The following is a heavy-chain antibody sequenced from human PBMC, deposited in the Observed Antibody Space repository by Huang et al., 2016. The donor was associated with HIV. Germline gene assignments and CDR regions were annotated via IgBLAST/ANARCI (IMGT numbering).Heavy chain of an antibody. CDR3: ARKFGRDFDY. Sequence: GAEVKKPGASVKVSCKTSGYTFSGYAITWVRQAPGQGLEWMGWVSPYNGDTNYVQNLQGRVTMTTDMATTTAYMELRSRTSDDTAIYYCARKFGRDFDYWGQGTLVTVSS. CDR1: GYTFSGYA. J-gene: IGHJ4*02. V-gene: IGHV1-18*01. D-gene: IGHD3-16*01. CDR2: VSPYNGDT.